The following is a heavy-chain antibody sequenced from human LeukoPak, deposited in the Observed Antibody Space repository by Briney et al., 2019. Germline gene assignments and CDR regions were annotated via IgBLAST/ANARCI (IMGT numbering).Heavy chain of an antibody. CDR1: GGSFSGYY. J-gene: IGHJ4*02. V-gene: IGHV4-34*01. CDR3: ARWGTGSGKYYFDY. Sequence: SETLSLTCAVYGGSFSGYYWSWIRQPPGKGLEWIGEINHSGSTNYIPSLKGRVTISVDTSKNQFSLKLSSVTAADTAVYYCARWGTGSGKYYFDYWGQGTLVTVSS. CDR2: INHSGST. D-gene: IGHD2-15*01.